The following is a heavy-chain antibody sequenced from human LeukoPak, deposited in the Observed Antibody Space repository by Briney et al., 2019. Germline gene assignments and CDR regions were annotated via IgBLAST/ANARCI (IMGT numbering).Heavy chain of an antibody. V-gene: IGHV3-23*01. CDR3: ARIIVGATGDFDY. D-gene: IGHD1-26*01. CDR2: IGGGGRDT. J-gene: IGHJ4*02. Sequence: GGSLRLSCAASGFTFSTYAMSWVREAPGKGLEWLSTIGGGGRDTFYADSVKGRFTVSRDNSKNTLYLQMNSLRAEDTAVYYCARIIVGATGDFDYWGQGTLVTVSS. CDR1: GFTFSTYA.